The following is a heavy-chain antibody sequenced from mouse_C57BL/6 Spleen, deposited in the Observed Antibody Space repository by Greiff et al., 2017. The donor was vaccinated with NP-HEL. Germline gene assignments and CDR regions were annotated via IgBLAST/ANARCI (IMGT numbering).Heavy chain of an antibody. Sequence: QVQLQQPGAELVKPGASVTLSCKASGYTFTSYWMQWVKQTPGQGLEWIGAIDPSDSYTNYNQKFKGKATLTADTSSSTAYMQLSSLTSEDSAVYYCARNEGLLNYAMDDWGQGTSVTVSS. J-gene: IGHJ4*01. V-gene: IGHV1-50*01. CDR2: IDPSDSYT. CDR1: GYTFTSYW. CDR3: ARNEGLLNYAMDD. D-gene: IGHD2-10*01.